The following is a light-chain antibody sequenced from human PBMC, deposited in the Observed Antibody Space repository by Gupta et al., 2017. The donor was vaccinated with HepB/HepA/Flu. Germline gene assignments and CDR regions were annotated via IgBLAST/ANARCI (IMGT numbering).Light chain of an antibody. J-gene: IGLJ2*01. CDR1: SSNIGSNY. V-gene: IGLV1-47*02. CDR3: EEWDDRINSRV. Sequence: QSVLTQPPSASGTPGQRVTISCSGRSSNIGSNYVYWYQQFPGMAPQLLIYGINQRPSGVPDRFSGSKSGTSASLAIRGVRSEDEAEYYCEEWDDRINSRVFGGGTKLTVL. CDR2: GIN.